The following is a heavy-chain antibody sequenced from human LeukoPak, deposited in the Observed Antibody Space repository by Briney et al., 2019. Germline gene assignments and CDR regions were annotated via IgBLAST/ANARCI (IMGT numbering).Heavy chain of an antibody. CDR1: GGTFSSYA. CDR2: IIPIFGTA. Sequence: SVKVSCKASGGTFSSYAISWVRQAPGQGLEWMGGIIPIFGTANYAQKFQGRVTITADESTSTAYMELSSLRSEDTAVYYCARGTAMVQYNWFDPWGQGTLVTVSS. D-gene: IGHD5-18*01. CDR3: ARGTAMVQYNWFDP. J-gene: IGHJ5*02. V-gene: IGHV1-69*13.